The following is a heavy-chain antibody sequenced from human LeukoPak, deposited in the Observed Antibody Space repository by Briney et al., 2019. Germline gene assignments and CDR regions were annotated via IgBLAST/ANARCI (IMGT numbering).Heavy chain of an antibody. Sequence: SETLSLTCTVSGGSISSYYWSWIRQPAGKGLEWLGRIYTSGSTNYNPSLKSRVTISVDKSKNQFSLKLSSVTAADTAVYYCARDGRGYYYDSSGSDNWFDPWGQGTLVTVSS. CDR3: ARDGRGYYYDSSGSDNWFDP. D-gene: IGHD3-22*01. CDR2: IYTSGST. CDR1: GGSISSYY. V-gene: IGHV4-4*07. J-gene: IGHJ5*02.